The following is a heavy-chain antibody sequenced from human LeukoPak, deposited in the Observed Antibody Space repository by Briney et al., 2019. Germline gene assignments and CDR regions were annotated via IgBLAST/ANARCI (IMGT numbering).Heavy chain of an antibody. J-gene: IGHJ6*04. D-gene: IGHD3-9*01. CDR3: ARSRGDILSLDYYYGMDV. Sequence: ASVKVSCKASGYTFTSYGISWVRQAPGQGLEWMGWISAYNGNTNYAQKLQGRVTMTTDTSTSTAYMELRSLRSDDTAVYYCARSRGDILSLDYYYGMDVWGKGTTVTVSS. V-gene: IGHV1-18*04. CDR1: GYTFTSYG. CDR2: ISAYNGNT.